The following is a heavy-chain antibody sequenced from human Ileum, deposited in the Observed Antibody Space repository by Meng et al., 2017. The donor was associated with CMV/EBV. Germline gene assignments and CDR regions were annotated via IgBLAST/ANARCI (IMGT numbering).Heavy chain of an antibody. Sequence: HLRQVRAGQLKTSETLALVCAVHNSAFRDYYWTWIRQSPGKGLEWIGEINNRGSTNYNPSLKSRVTISIDTSRNQFSLKLTSMTAADTAVYYCARASPQRRFLSYWGQGTLVTVSS. D-gene: IGHD3-3*01. CDR2: INNRGST. J-gene: IGHJ4*02. V-gene: IGHV4-34*01. CDR3: ARASPQRRFLSY. CDR1: NSAFRDYY.